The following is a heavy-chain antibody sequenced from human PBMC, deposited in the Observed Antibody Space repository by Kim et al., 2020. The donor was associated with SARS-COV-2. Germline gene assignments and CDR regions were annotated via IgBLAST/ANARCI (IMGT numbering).Heavy chain of an antibody. J-gene: IGHJ4*02. CDR3: ARHGVSSSWLGFAEGGVAEGDY. CDR2: IYPGDSDT. V-gene: IGHV5-51*01. CDR1: GYSFTSYW. Sequence: GESLKISCKGSGYSFTSYWIGWVRQMPGKGLEWMGIIYPGDSDTRYSPSFQGQVTISADKSISTAYLQWSSLKASDTAMYYCARHGVSSSWLGFAEGGVAEGDYWGQGTLVTVSS. D-gene: IGHD6-13*01.